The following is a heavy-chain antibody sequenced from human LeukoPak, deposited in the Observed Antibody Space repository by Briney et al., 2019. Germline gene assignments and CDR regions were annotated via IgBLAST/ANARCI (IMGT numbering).Heavy chain of an antibody. J-gene: IGHJ1*01. CDR3: GRSSSWQQY. CDR1: GGSFSNYY. Sequence: SETLSLTCAVYGGSFSNYYWSWIRQPPGKGLEWIGEINHNRSTNYNPSLKSRVTISADTSKNQFSLKLSSVTAADTAVYYCGRSSSWQQYWGQGTLVTVSS. V-gene: IGHV4-34*01. CDR2: INHNRST. D-gene: IGHD6-13*01.